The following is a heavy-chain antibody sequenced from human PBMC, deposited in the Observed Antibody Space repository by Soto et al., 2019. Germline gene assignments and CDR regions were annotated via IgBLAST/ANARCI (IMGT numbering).Heavy chain of an antibody. D-gene: IGHD2-8*01. V-gene: IGHV3-23*01. CDR1: GFTFSSYA. CDR3: AKVEDIVLMVYAIRPDAFDI. Sequence: PGGSLRLSCAASGFTFSSYAMSWVRQAPGKGLEWVSAISGSGGSTYYADSVKGRFTISRDNSKNTLYLQMNSLRAEDTAVYYCAKVEDIVLMVYAIRPDAFDIWGQGTMVT. J-gene: IGHJ3*02. CDR2: ISGSGGST.